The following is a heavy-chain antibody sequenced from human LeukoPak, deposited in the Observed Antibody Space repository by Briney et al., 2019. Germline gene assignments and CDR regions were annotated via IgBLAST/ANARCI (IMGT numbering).Heavy chain of an antibody. J-gene: IGHJ3*02. V-gene: IGHV4-61*02. CDR3: ARDDFWSGYRAFDI. CDR2: IYTSGST. CDR1: GGSIRSGDYY. D-gene: IGHD3-3*01. Sequence: PSETLSFTCTVSGGSIRSGDYYWSWIRQPAGKGLEWIGRIYTSGSTNYNPSLKSRVTMSVHTSKNQFSLKLSSVTAADTAVYYCARDDFWSGYRAFDIWGQGTMVTVSS.